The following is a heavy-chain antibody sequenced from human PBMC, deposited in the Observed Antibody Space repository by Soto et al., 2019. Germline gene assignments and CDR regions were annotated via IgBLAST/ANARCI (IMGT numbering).Heavy chain of an antibody. J-gene: IGHJ6*02. D-gene: IGHD3-22*01. Sequence: SETLSLTCTVSGGSISSYYWSWIRQPPGRGLEWIGYIYYSGSTNYNPSLKSRVTISVDTSKSQFSLKLSSVTAADTAVYYCARRLYYDSSGFEGGGMDVWGQGTTVTVS. CDR1: GGSISSYY. CDR2: IYYSGST. CDR3: ARRLYYDSSGFEGGGMDV. V-gene: IGHV4-59*08.